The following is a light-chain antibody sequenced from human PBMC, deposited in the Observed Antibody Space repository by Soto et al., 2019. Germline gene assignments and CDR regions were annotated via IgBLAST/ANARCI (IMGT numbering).Light chain of an antibody. V-gene: IGKV3-20*01. CDR1: QSISNNY. CDR2: GSS. CDR3: QQYGSSPPYT. J-gene: IGKJ2*01. Sequence: EVVLTQSPGTLSLSPGERATLSCRASQSISNNYFAWYQQKPGQAPRLLIFGSSDRATGIPDRFSGSGSGTDFPLTISRLEPEDFAVYYCQQYGSSPPYTFGQGTKPESK.